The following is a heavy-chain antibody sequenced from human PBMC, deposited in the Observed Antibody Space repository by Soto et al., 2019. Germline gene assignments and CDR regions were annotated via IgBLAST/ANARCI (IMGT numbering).Heavy chain of an antibody. J-gene: IGHJ4*02. CDR2: ISGSGGST. D-gene: IGHD2-15*01. CDR3: AKDVDCNGGSCYYFDY. Sequence: PGGSLRLSCAASGFTFSNYAMSWVRQAPGKGLEWVSGISGSGGSTYYADSVKGRFTISRDNSKNTVYLQMNSLRAEDTAVYYCAKDVDCNGGSCYYFDYWGQGTLVTVSS. CDR1: GFTFSNYA. V-gene: IGHV3-23*01.